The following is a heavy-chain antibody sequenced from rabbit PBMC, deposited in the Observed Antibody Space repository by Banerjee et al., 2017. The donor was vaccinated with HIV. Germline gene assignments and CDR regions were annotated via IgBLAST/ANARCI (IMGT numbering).Heavy chain of an antibody. CDR2: IDGVSSGSA. J-gene: IGHJ4*01. D-gene: IGHD2-1*01. Sequence: QSLEESGGDLVKPGASLTLTCTASRFSFSSSYWICWVRQAPGKGLEWIACIDGVSSGSAYYASWVNGRFTISKTSSTTVTLQMTSLTAADTATYFCASWDDYDYGDYVRWYYYLWGQGTLVTVS. V-gene: IGHV1S40*01. CDR3: ASWDDYDYGDYVRWYYYL. CDR1: RFSFSSSYW.